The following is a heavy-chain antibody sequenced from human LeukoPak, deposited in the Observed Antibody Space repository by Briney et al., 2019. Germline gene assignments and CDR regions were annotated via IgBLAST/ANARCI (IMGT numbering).Heavy chain of an antibody. D-gene: IGHD5-24*01. CDR1: GFSLSTTGVG. J-gene: IGHJ3*02. V-gene: IGHV2-5*01. CDR2: IYWNDDK. Sequence: SGPTLVKPTQTLTLTCTFSGFSLSTTGVGVGWIRQPPGKALEWLALIYWNDDKRYSPSLKSRPTITKDTSKNQVVLTMTNMDPVDTATYYCARRREMATLVYAFDIWGQGTMVTVSA. CDR3: ARRREMATLVYAFDI.